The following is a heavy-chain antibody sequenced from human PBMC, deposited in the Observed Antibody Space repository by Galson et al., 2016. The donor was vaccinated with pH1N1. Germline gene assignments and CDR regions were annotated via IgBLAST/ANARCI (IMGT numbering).Heavy chain of an antibody. Sequence: SVKVSCKAAGYSVTRYYMHWVRQAPGQGLEWMGIIDPSDGTSTYSRKFQGRIILTRDTSTNSVHMELTTLRPDDSAAYFCARRYYFDYWGQGTLVTVSS. J-gene: IGHJ4*02. V-gene: IGHV1-46*01. CDR2: IDPSDGTS. CDR1: GYSVTRYY. CDR3: ARRYYFDY.